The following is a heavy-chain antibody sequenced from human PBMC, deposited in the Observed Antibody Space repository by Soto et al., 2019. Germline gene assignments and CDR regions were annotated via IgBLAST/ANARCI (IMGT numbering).Heavy chain of an antibody. J-gene: IGHJ4*02. Sequence: GASVKVSCKASGYTFTSYAMHWVRQAPGQRLEWMGWINAGNGNTKYSQKFQGRVTITRDTSASTAYIELSSLRSEDTAVYYCARVDGSSWSFDYWGQGTLVTVSS. CDR1: GYTFTSYA. CDR3: ARVDGSSWSFDY. V-gene: IGHV1-3*01. D-gene: IGHD6-13*01. CDR2: INAGNGNT.